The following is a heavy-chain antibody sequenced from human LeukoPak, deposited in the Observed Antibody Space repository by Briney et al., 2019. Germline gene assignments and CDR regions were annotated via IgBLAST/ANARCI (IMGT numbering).Heavy chain of an antibody. V-gene: IGHV1-2*02. CDR1: GYTFTGYY. CDR3: ARGVTARGFYYMDI. J-gene: IGHJ6*03. D-gene: IGHD2-21*02. CDR2: INPNSGGT. Sequence: ASVKVSCKASGYTFTGYYIHWVRQAPGQGLEWMGWINPNSGGTNSAQKFQGRVTMTRDTSISTAYMELSRLTSDDTAVYSCARGVTARGFYYMDIWGKGTTVTISS.